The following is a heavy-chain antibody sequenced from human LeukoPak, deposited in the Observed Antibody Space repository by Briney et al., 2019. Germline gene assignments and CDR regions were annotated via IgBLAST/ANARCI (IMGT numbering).Heavy chain of an antibody. Sequence: GGSLRLSCAASGFTVSSNYMSWVRQAPGKGLEWVSVIYSGGSTYYADSVKGRFTISRDNSKNTLYLQMNSLRAEDTAVYYCARSGYSSSWYRPEAFDIWGQGTMVTVSS. CDR1: GFTVSSNY. V-gene: IGHV3-66*01. CDR2: IYSGGST. J-gene: IGHJ3*02. CDR3: ARSGYSSSWYRPEAFDI. D-gene: IGHD6-13*01.